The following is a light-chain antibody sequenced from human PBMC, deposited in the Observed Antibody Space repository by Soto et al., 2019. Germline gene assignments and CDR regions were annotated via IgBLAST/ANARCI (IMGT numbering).Light chain of an antibody. CDR1: QSVVYSSNNKNY. Sequence: DIVMTQSPDSLAVSLGERATINCKSSQSVVYSSNNKNYIAWYQQKPGQPPKLLIYWASTRESGVPDRFSGSGSGTDFTLTISGLQAEDVALYYCQQYCTTPFTFGPGTKVDIK. CDR3: QQYCTTPFT. V-gene: IGKV4-1*01. J-gene: IGKJ3*01. CDR2: WAS.